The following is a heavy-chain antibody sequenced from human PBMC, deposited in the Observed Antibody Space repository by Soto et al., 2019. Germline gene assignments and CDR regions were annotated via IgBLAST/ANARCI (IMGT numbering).Heavy chain of an antibody. D-gene: IGHD6-19*01. CDR3: AKDGRRVGSEKQWPDPCFDY. V-gene: IGHV3-23*01. Sequence: GGSLRLSCAASGFTFSSYAMSWVRQAPGKGLEWVSAISGSGGSTYYADSVKGRFTISRDNSKNTLYLQMNSLRAEDTAVYYCAKDGRRVGSEKQWPDPCFDYWGQGTLVTVSS. CDR2: ISGSGGST. CDR1: GFTFSSYA. J-gene: IGHJ4*02.